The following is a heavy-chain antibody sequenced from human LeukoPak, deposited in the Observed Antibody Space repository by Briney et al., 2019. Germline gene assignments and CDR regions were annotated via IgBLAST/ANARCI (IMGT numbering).Heavy chain of an antibody. D-gene: IGHD6-13*01. Sequence: SGGSLRLSCTASGFTFGDHAMSWVRQAPGKGLEWVSIIRNKAYGGTTEYAASVKGRFTISRDDSKSIAYLQMNSLKTEDTAVYYCIRDFGIATPYYFDYWGQGTLVTVSS. V-gene: IGHV3-49*04. CDR1: GFTFGDHA. CDR2: IRNKAYGGTT. CDR3: IRDFGIATPYYFDY. J-gene: IGHJ4*02.